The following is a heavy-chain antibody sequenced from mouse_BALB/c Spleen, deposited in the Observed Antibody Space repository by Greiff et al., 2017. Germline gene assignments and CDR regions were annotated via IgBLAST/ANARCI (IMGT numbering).Heavy chain of an antibody. CDR3: TREEGGYSEEVCYSMDY. Sequence: EVKLVESGGGLVKPGGSLKLSCAASGFTFSSYTMSWVRQTPEKRLEWVATISSGGSYTYYPDSVKGRFTISRDNAKNTLYLQMSSLKAEDTAMYYCTREEGGYSEEVCYSMDYWGQGTSVTVSA. J-gene: IGHJ4*01. D-gene: IGHD3-3*01. CDR1: GFTFSSYT. CDR2: ISSGGSYT. V-gene: IGHV5-6-4*01.